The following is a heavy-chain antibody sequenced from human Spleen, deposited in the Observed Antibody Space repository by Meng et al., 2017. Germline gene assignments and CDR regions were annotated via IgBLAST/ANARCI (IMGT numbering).Heavy chain of an antibody. Sequence: GGSLRLSCAASGFTFSNYDISWVRQAPGKGLEWISYISRSGGTIYYADSVKGRFTISRDNAKNSLHLQLSSLRVEDTAVYYCVSKFFDHWGQGTLVTVSS. CDR3: VSKFFDH. CDR1: GFTFSNYD. J-gene: IGHJ4*02. V-gene: IGHV3-48*03. CDR2: ISRSGGTI.